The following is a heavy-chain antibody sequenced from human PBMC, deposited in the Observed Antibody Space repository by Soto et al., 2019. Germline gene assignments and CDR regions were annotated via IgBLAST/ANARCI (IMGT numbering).Heavy chain of an antibody. CDR2: MHYSGTT. D-gene: IGHD3-22*01. CDR3: ARSPDSSGYYPRWYYYGMDV. CDR1: GGSISNGAYY. J-gene: IGHJ6*02. Sequence: PSETLSLTCTVSGGSISNGAYYWSWIRQHPGKGLEWIVYMHYSGTTYYNPSLRSRVTISVDTSKNQFSLKLSSVTAADTAVYYCARSPDSSGYYPRWYYYGMDVWGQGTTVTVSS. V-gene: IGHV4-31*03.